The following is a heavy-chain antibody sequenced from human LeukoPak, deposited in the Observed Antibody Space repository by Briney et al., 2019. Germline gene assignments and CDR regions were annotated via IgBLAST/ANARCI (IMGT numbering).Heavy chain of an antibody. Sequence: GASLRLSCAVSGFTFSSYWMTWVRQAPGKGLEWVANIKQDGSEKYYVDSVKGRSTISRDNAKNSLYLQMNSLRAEDTAVYYCARGKYYFDYWGQGTLVTVSS. V-gene: IGHV3-7*04. CDR3: ARGKYYFDY. CDR1: GFTFSSYW. CDR2: IKQDGSEK. J-gene: IGHJ4*02.